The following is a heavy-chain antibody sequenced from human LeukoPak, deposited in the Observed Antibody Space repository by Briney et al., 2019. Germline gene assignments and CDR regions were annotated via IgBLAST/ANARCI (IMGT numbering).Heavy chain of an antibody. CDR3: ASSGRHRDY. CDR2: ISSSSSTI. D-gene: IGHD1-1*01. CDR1: GFTFSSYS. J-gene: IGHJ4*02. Sequence: GGSLRLSCAASGFTFSSYSMNWVRQAPGKGLEWVSYISSSSSTIYYADSVKGRFTISRDNAKNSLYLQMNSLRAEDTAVYYCASSGRHRDYWGQGTLVTVSS. V-gene: IGHV3-48*01.